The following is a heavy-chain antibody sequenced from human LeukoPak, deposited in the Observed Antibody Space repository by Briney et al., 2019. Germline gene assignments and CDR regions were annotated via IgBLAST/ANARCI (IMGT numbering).Heavy chain of an antibody. J-gene: IGHJ6*02. CDR3: ARHGYCSSTSCYRDYYYGMDV. D-gene: IGHD2-2*03. V-gene: IGHV4-59*08. Sequence: SETLSLTCTVSGGSISSYYWSWIRQPPGKGLEWIGYIYYSGSTNYNPSLKSRVTISVDTSKNQFSLKLSSVTAADTAVYYCARHGYCSSTSCYRDYYYGMDVWGQGTTVTVSS. CDR2: IYYSGST. CDR1: GGSISSYY.